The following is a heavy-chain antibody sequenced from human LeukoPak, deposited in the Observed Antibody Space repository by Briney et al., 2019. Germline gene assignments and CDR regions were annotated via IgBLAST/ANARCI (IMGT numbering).Heavy chain of an antibody. CDR2: INAGKGDT. Sequence: ASVKVSCKASGYTFTDYTIHWVRQAPGQRLEWMGWINAGKGDTKYSQKFQGRVTIARDTSATTAYMELTSLKSEDTAVYYCARGVEDDFHGHWGQGTLVTVSS. V-gene: IGHV1-3*01. J-gene: IGHJ4*02. CDR3: ARGVEDDFHGH. CDR1: GYTFTDYT. D-gene: IGHD3-3*01.